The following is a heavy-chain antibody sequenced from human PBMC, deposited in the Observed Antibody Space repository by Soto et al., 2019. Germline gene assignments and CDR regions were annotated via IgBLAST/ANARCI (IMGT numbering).Heavy chain of an antibody. J-gene: IGHJ6*02. CDR1: GGTFSSYA. D-gene: IGHD3-16*01. CDR2: IIPIFGTA. Sequence: SVKVSCKASGGTFSSYAISWARQAPGQGLEWMGGIIPIFGTANYAQKFQGRVTITADESTSTAYMELSSLRSEDTAVYYCAGGGYAKYYYYYYGMDVWGQGTTVTVSS. CDR3: AGGGYAKYYYYYYGMDV. V-gene: IGHV1-69*13.